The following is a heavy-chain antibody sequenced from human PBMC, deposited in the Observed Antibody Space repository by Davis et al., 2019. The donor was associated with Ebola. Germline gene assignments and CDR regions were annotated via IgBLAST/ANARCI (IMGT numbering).Heavy chain of an antibody. CDR2: IYYSGIP. Sequence: MPSETLSLTCTVSGGSISSGGYYWSWIRQLPGKGLEWIGYIYYSGIPYSNPSLGSPVTISVDTSKNQFSLNLSSVTAADTAVYYCARLRTEMASFYFEYWGQGTLVTVSS. V-gene: IGHV4-31*01. CDR1: GGSISSGGYY. J-gene: IGHJ4*02. CDR3: ARLRTEMASFYFEY. D-gene: IGHD5-24*01.